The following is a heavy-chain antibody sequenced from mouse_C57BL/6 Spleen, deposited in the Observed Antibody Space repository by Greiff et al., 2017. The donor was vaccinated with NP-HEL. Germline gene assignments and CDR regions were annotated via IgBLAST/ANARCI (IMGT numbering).Heavy chain of an antibody. J-gene: IGHJ4*01. Sequence: EVKLVESGGDLVKPGGSLKLSCAASGFTFSSYGMSWVRQTPDKRLEWVATISSGGSYTYYPDSVKGRFTISRDNAKNTLYLQMSSLKSEDTAMYYCARAATSYYYAMDYWGQGTSVTVSS. CDR2: ISSGGSYT. CDR1: GFTFSSYG. D-gene: IGHD1-2*01. V-gene: IGHV5-6*01. CDR3: ARAATSYYYAMDY.